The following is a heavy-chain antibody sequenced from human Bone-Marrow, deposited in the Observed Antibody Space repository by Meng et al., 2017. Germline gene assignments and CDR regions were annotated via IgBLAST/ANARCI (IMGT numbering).Heavy chain of an antibody. CDR2: ISSSGSTI. D-gene: IGHD4-17*01. J-gene: IGHJ4*02. V-gene: IGHV3-48*03. Sequence: GGPLRLSCAASGFTFSSYEMNWVRQAPGKGLEWVSYISSSGSTIYYADSVKGRFTISRDNAKNSLYLQMNSLRAEDTAVYYCARDPDSLDYGDYCWGQGTLVTVSS. CDR3: ARDPDSLDYGDYC. CDR1: GFTFSSYE.